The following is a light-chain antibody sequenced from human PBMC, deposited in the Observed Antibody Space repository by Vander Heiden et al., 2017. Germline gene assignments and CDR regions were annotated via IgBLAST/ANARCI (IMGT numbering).Light chain of an antibody. J-gene: IGLJ3*02. Sequence: SYELTQPPPASVSPRQTARITCSGDALPKQYAYWYQQKPGQAPVLVIYKNSERPSGIPERFSGSSSGTTVTLTISGVQAEDEADYYCQSADSSGTYWVFGGGTKLTVL. CDR2: KNS. CDR1: ALPKQY. CDR3: QSADSSGTYWV. V-gene: IGLV3-25*03.